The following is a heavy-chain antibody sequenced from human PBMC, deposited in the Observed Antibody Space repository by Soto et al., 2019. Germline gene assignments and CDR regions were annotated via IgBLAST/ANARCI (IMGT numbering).Heavy chain of an antibody. CDR3: AKFFVAGTRGYFDS. J-gene: IGHJ4*02. CDR1: GFIFSSYA. V-gene: IGHV3-23*01. CDR2: ISASGDNA. D-gene: IGHD6-19*01. Sequence: GGSLRLSCSASGFIFSSYAMSWVRQAPGKGLEWVSAISASGDNAYYADSVKGRFTISRDRSKSLYLQMKSLRAEDTAIYYRAKFFVAGTRGYFDSWGQGTLVTVSS.